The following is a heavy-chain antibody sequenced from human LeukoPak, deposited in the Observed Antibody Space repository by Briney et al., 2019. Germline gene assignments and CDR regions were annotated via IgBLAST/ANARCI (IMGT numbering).Heavy chain of an antibody. V-gene: IGHV4-39*07. CDR2: TSPSGNS. CDR1: GGSISSGSYY. CDR3: AGGAQDPFDY. Sequence: SETLSLTCTVSGGSISSGSYYRSWIRQPPGKGLEWVGETSPSGNSNYNPSLKSRVTISVDTSNNQFSLKLSSVTAADTAVYYCAGGAQDPFDYWGQETLVTVSS. J-gene: IGHJ4*02.